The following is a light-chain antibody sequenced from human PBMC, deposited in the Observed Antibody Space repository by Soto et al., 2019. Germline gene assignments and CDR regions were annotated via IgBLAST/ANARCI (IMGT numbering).Light chain of an antibody. Sequence: QSALTQPASVSGSPGQSITISCIGSSSDVGGYDYVSWYQQHPGRAPKVIIYEVSNRPSGVSDRFSGSKSGNTASLTISGVQAEDEADYYCCSYTDTSGRVFGGGTKLTVL. J-gene: IGLJ3*02. CDR1: SSDVGGYDY. V-gene: IGLV2-14*01. CDR2: EVS. CDR3: CSYTDTSGRV.